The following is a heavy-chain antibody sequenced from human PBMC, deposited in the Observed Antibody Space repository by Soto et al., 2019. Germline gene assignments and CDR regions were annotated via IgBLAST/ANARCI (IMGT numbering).Heavy chain of an antibody. V-gene: IGHV5-10-1*01. CDR2: IDPSDSYT. D-gene: IGHD2-2*01. Sequence: GESLKSSCKGSGYSFTSYWISWVRQMPGKGLEWMGRIDPSDSYTNYSPSFQGHVTISADKSISTAYLQWSSLKASDTAMYYCARPPSYCSSTSCYNWFDPWCQGTLVTVSS. CDR1: GYSFTSYW. CDR3: ARPPSYCSSTSCYNWFDP. J-gene: IGHJ5*02.